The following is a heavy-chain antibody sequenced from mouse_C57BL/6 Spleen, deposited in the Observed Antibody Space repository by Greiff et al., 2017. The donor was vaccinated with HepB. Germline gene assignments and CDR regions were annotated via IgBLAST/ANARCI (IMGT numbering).Heavy chain of an antibody. CDR3: ARGGYYVPFDY. CDR1: GYAFTNYL. D-gene: IGHD2-3*01. Sequence: QVQLKQSGAELVRPGTSVKVSCKASGYAFTNYLIEWVKQRPGQGLEWIGVINPGSGGTNYNEKFKGKATLTADKSSSTAYMQLSSLTSEDSAVYFCARGGYYVPFDYWGQGTTLTVSS. V-gene: IGHV1-54*01. CDR2: INPGSGGT. J-gene: IGHJ2*01.